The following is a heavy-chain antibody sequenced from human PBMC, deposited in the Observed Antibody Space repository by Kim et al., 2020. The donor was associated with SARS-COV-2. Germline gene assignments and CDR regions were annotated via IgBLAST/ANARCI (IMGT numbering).Heavy chain of an antibody. J-gene: IGHJ6*01. D-gene: IGHD3-3*01. CDR2: ISYDGSNK. CDR1: GFTFSSYG. CDR3: AKELVLRFLEWSTYYYY. V-gene: IGHV3-30*18. Sequence: GGSLRLSCAASGFTFSSYGMHWVRQAPGKGLEWVAVISYDGSNKYYADSVKGRFTISRDNSKNTLYLQMNSLRAEDTAVYYCAKELVLRFLEWSTYYYY.